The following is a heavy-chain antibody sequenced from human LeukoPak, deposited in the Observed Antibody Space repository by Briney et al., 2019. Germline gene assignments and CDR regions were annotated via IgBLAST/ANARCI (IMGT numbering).Heavy chain of an antibody. CDR1: GGSISSSSYY. V-gene: IGHV4-39*01. D-gene: IGHD3-3*01. J-gene: IGHJ4*02. CDR3: ARPVYDFWSGYYDGDDY. Sequence: SETLSLTCTVSGGSISSSSYYWGWIRQPPGKGLEWIGSIYYSGSTYYYPSLKSLVTISVDTSKNQFSLKLSSVTAADTAVYYCARPVYDFWSGYYDGDDYWGQGTLVTVSS. CDR2: IYYSGST.